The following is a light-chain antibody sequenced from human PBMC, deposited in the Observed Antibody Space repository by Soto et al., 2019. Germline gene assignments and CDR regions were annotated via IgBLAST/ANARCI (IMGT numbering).Light chain of an antibody. CDR2: RNN. Sequence: QSVLTQPPSASGTPGQRVTISCSGSSSNIGNHYVYWYQHLPGTAPKLLIYRNNQRPSGVPDRFSGSHSGTSGSLAISGLRSEDDADYNCAAWDDSLSGYVFGTGTKLTVL. CDR1: SSNIGNHY. CDR3: AAWDDSLSGYV. J-gene: IGLJ1*01. V-gene: IGLV1-47*01.